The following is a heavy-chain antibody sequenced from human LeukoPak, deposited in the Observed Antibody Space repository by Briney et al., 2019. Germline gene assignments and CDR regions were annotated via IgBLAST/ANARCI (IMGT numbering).Heavy chain of an antibody. Sequence: SETLSLTCAVYGGSFSGYYWSWIRQPPGKGLEWIGEINHSGSTNYNPSRKSRVTISVDTSKSQFSLKLRSVTAADTAVYSCARGLRYGSGSYYNYFDSWGQGTLVTVSS. CDR2: INHSGST. CDR1: GGSFSGYY. V-gene: IGHV4-34*01. D-gene: IGHD3-10*01. J-gene: IGHJ4*02. CDR3: ARGLRYGSGSYYNYFDS.